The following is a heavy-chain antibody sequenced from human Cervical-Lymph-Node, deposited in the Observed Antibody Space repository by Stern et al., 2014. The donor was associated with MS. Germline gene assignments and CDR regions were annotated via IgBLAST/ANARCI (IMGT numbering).Heavy chain of an antibody. CDR1: GYTFTAYY. Sequence: QVQLGQSGAEVKKPGASLKVSCKTSGYTFTAYYIHWVRQAPGQGLEWMGRINPRNGDRNSAQKFQGRVTMTWDTSIRTVYMDLTRLTSDDTAVYYCARGDYGGFDWGQGTLVTVSS. V-gene: IGHV1-2*06. CDR3: ARGDYGGFD. CDR2: INPRNGDR. J-gene: IGHJ4*02. D-gene: IGHD4/OR15-4a*01.